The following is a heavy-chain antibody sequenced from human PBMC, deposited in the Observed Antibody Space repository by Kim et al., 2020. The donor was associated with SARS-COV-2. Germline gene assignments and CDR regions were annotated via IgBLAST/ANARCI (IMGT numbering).Heavy chain of an antibody. CDR2: IYYSGST. CDR3: AREMRYNWFDP. J-gene: IGHJ5*02. V-gene: IGHV4-59*13. D-gene: IGHD1-20*01. CDR1: GGSINSYY. Sequence: SETLSLTCTVSGGSINSYYWSWIRQSPGKGLEWIGYIYYSGSTNYNPSLTSRVTISVDTSKNQFSLKVSSVTAAYTAVYYCAREMRYNWFDPWGQGTLVTVAS.